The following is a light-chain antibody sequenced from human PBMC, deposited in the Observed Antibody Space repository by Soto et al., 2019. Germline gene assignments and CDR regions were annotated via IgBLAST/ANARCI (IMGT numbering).Light chain of an antibody. J-gene: IGKJ1*01. CDR1: QDMRND. CDR2: GAS. Sequence: AIQMTQSPSSLSASVGDRVTINCRASQDMRNDVGWYQQKPGKAPKLLIYGASILQNGVPSRFSGSGSGTDFTLTISSLQPGDFATYYCQQYKSYWTFGQGTKVDNK. CDR3: QQYKSYWT. V-gene: IGKV1-6*01.